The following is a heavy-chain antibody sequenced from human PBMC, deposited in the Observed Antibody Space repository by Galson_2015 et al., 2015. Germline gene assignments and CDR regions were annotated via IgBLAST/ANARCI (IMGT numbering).Heavy chain of an antibody. Sequence: SVKVSCKASGYTFTSYYMHWVRQAPGQGLEWMGIINPSGGSTSYAQKFQGRVTMTRDTSTSTVYMELSSLRSEDTAVYYCARDWGVSTTAPDYYYCYMDVWGKGTTVTVSS. V-gene: IGHV1-46*01. J-gene: IGHJ6*03. D-gene: IGHD5/OR15-5a*01. CDR2: INPSGGST. CDR3: ARDWGVSTTAPDYYYCYMDV. CDR1: GYTFTSYY.